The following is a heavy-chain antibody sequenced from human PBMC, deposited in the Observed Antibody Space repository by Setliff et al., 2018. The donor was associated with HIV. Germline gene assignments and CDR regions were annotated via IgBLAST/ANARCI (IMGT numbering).Heavy chain of an antibody. J-gene: IGHJ4*02. CDR2: SYYSGST. D-gene: IGHD3-22*01. CDR3: ASDPRSSGFDY. Sequence: KPSETLSLTCTVSGGSIRGSNYYWAWIRQPPGKGLEWIGSSYYSGSTYYNPSLKSRATISIDTSKNQFSLKLRSVTAADTAVYYCASDPRSSGFDYWGQGTLVTVSS. V-gene: IGHV4-39*01. CDR1: GGSIRGSNYY.